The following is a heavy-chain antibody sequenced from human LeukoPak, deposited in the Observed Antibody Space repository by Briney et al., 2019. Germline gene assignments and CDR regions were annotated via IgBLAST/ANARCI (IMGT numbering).Heavy chain of an antibody. CDR1: GYTFTNYI. V-gene: IGHV1-18*01. J-gene: IGHJ6*02. CDR3: ARPYSSSSPYYGMDV. D-gene: IGHD6-6*01. Sequence: GASVKVSCKASGYTFTNYIISWVRQAPGQGLEWMGWISAYNGNTNYAQKLQGRVTMTTDTSTATAYMELRSLRSDDTAVYYCARPYSSSSPYYGMDVWGQGTTVTVSS. CDR2: ISAYNGNT.